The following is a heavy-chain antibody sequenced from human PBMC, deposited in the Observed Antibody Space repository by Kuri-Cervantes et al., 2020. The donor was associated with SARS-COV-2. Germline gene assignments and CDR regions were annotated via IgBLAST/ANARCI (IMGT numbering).Heavy chain of an antibody. J-gene: IGHJ4*02. CDR3: ARDRGKDGYNLYYFDY. CDR1: GGTFSSYA. CDR2: IIPIFGTA. Sequence: SVKVSCKASGGTFSSYAISWVRQAPGQGLEWMGGIIPIFGTANYAQKFQGRVTITADESTSTAYMELSSLRSEDTAVYYCARDRGKDGYNLYYFDYWGQGTLVTVSS. D-gene: IGHD5-24*01. V-gene: IGHV1-69*13.